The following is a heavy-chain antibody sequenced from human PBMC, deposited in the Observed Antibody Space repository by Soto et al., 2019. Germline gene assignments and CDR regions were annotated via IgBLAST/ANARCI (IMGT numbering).Heavy chain of an antibody. Sequence: QVQLVESGGGVVQPGRSLRLSCAASGFTFSSYGMHWVRQAPGKGLEWVAVIWYDGSNKYYVDSVKGRFTISRDNSKNTLYLQMNSLRAEDTAIYYCVREGSSYYFDCWGQGTLVTVSS. CDR3: VREGSSYYFDC. J-gene: IGHJ4*02. V-gene: IGHV3-33*01. CDR1: GFTFSSYG. CDR2: IWYDGSNK. D-gene: IGHD3-22*01.